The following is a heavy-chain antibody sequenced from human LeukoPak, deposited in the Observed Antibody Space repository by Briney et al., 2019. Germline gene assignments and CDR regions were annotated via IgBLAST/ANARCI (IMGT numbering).Heavy chain of an antibody. CDR2: INYAGDT. CDR3: GGAAAGPSPDY. V-gene: IGHV4-39*07. J-gene: IGHJ4*02. Sequence: PSKTLSLTCTVSGGSIINTDYYWGWIRQPPGRGLEWMGSINYAGDTHYNSSLRSRVSVSIDTSKSQFSLKLYSVTAADTAVYYCGGAAAGPSPDYWGQGTLVTVSS. CDR1: GGSIINTDYY. D-gene: IGHD6-13*01.